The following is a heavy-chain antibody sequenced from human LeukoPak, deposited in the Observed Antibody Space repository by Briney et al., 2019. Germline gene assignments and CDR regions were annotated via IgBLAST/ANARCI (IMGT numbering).Heavy chain of an antibody. CDR3: ARGGSERGDAFDI. J-gene: IGHJ3*02. Sequence: PSETLSLTCTVSGGSISSYYWSWIRQPPGKGLEWIGYIYYSGSTNYNPSLKSRVTISVDTSKNQLSLKLNSVTAADTAVYYCARGGSERGDAFDIWGQGTMATVSS. V-gene: IGHV4-59*01. CDR2: IYYSGST. D-gene: IGHD1-1*01. CDR1: GGSISSYY.